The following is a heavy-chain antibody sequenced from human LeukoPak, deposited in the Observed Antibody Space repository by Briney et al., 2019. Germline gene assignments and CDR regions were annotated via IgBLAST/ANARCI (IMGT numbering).Heavy chain of an antibody. D-gene: IGHD6-13*01. CDR3: ARVYRSGLSGMGDY. Sequence: GGSLRLSCAAAGFTFSSYWMHWVRQAPGKGLVWVARINSDGSSTSYADSVKGRFTISRDNAKNTLYLQMNSLRAEDTAVYYCARVYRSGLSGMGDYWGQGTLVTVSS. V-gene: IGHV3-74*01. CDR1: GFTFSSYW. J-gene: IGHJ4*02. CDR2: INSDGSST.